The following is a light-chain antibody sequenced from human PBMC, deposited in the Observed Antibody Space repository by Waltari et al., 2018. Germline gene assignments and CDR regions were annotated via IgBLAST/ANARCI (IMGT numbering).Light chain of an antibody. V-gene: IGKV1-5*03. CDR3: QHFNSYPFI. CDR1: QSIGNY. J-gene: IGKJ2*01. CDR2: MAS. Sequence: DIQMTQSPSTLSASVADRVTITCQSSQSIGNYLAWYQQKRGKPPKLLIFMASTLQREVPSRFSGSGSGTEFALTISGLQADDFATYFCQHFNSYPFIFGRGTKLEIK.